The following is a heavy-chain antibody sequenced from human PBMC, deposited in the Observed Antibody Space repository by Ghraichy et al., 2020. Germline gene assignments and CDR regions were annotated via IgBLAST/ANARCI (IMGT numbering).Heavy chain of an antibody. CDR3: AKKEIAARRNLHFDY. D-gene: IGHD6-6*01. V-gene: IGHV3-23*01. CDR1: GFTFSSYA. J-gene: IGHJ4*02. Sequence: GESLNISCAASGFTFSSYAMSWVRQAPGKGLEWVSAISGSGGSTYYADSVKGRFTISRDNSKNTLYLQMNSLRAEDTAVYYCAKKEIAARRNLHFDYWGQGTLVTVSS. CDR2: ISGSGGST.